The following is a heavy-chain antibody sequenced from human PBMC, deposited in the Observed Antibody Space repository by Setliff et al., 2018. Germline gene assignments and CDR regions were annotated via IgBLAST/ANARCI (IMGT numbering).Heavy chain of an antibody. CDR3: ARDSALHSYHYDSSGYLDY. J-gene: IGHJ4*02. CDR1: GGSMTSYY. CDR2: VYYSGTT. D-gene: IGHD3-22*01. Sequence: PSETLSLTCTVSGGSMTSYYWSWIRQTPVKGLEWIGYVYYSGTTNYNPLFKSRVTISVDRPKNQFSLKLSSVTAADTGVYYCARDSALHSYHYDSSGYLDYWGQGALVTVSS. V-gene: IGHV4-59*01.